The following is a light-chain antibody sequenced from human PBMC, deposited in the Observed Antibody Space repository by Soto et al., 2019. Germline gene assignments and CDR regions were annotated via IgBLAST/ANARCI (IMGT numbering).Light chain of an antibody. CDR1: HYIYSN. V-gene: IGKV3-15*01. CDR2: RAS. J-gene: IGKJ1*01. Sequence: EIVMTESPSTLSVYPGDRATLSCTASHYIYSNVAWFQQRPGQAPRLLIYRASTRATGTPARFSGSGSGTEFTLTITSLQSEDFALYYCQQYHNLWTFGQGTKVDIK. CDR3: QQYHNLWT.